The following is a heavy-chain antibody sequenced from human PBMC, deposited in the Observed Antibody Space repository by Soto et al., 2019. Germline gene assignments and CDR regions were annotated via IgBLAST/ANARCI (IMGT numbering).Heavy chain of an antibody. CDR3: ARDERKYDFWSGYYRIYYYYGMDV. D-gene: IGHD3-3*01. CDR2: IIPIFGTA. CDR1: GGTFSSYA. Sequence: SVKVSCKASGGTFSSYAISWVRQAPGQGLEWMGGIIPIFGTANYAQKFQGRVTITADESTSTAYMELSSLRSEDTAVYYCARDERKYDFWSGYYRIYYYYGMDVSG. J-gene: IGHJ6*02. V-gene: IGHV1-69*13.